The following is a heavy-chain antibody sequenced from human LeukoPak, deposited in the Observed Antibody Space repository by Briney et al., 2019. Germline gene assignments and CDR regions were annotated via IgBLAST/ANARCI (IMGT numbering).Heavy chain of an antibody. CDR2: INAYNGNT. Sequence: ASVKVSCKASGYTLTSYIMSWVRQAPGQGLDWMGWINAYNGNTDYAQRVQGRVTMTTDTSTSTAYMELRSLRSDDTAVYYCARDRHIAAAVYYYYMDVWGKGTPVTVSS. CDR3: ARDRHIAAAVYYYYMDV. J-gene: IGHJ6*03. CDR1: GYTLTSYI. D-gene: IGHD6-13*01. V-gene: IGHV1-18*01.